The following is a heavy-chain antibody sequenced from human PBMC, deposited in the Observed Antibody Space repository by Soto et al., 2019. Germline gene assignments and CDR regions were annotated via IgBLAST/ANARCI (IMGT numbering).Heavy chain of an antibody. J-gene: IGHJ6*02. Sequence: PGGSLRLSCAASGLTFSNYAMIWVRQAPGKGLEWVSYIIGSGVSTYYADSVKGRFTISRDNSRNTLYLQMNSLRAEDTALYYCAKGRSYYYYYGVDVWGQGTTVTVSS. CDR2: IIGSGVST. CDR1: GLTFSNYA. CDR3: AKGRSYYYYYGVDV. V-gene: IGHV3-23*01.